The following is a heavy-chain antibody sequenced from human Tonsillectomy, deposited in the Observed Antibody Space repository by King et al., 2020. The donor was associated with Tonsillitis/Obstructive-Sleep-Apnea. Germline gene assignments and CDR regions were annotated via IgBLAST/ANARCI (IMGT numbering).Heavy chain of an antibody. CDR2: IKSKTDCGTT. CDR1: GFTFSNAW. CDR3: TTEMATVTTD. J-gene: IGHJ4*02. D-gene: IGHD4-11*01. V-gene: IGHV3-15*07. Sequence: VQLVESGGGLVKPGGSLRLSCAASGFTFSNAWMNWVRQAPGKGLEWVGRIKSKTDCGTTDYAAPVKGRFTISRDDSKNTLYLQMNSLKTEDTAVYYCTTEMATVTTDWGQGTLVTVSS.